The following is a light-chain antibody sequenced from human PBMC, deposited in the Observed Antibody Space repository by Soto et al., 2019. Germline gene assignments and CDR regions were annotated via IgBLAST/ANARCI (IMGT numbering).Light chain of an antibody. CDR2: GAS. J-gene: IGKJ1*01. CDR1: QSISSSY. CDR3: QQYNNWPRT. V-gene: IGKV3-15*01. Sequence: EIVLTQSPGTLSLSPGKRATLSCRASQSISSSYLAWYQQRLGQAPRLLIYGASTRATGIPARFSGSGSGTEFTLTISSLQSEDFAVYYCQQYNNWPRTFGQGTKVDIK.